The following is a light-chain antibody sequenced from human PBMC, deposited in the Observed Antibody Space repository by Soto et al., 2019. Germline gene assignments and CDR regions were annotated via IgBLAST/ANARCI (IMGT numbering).Light chain of an antibody. CDR1: QSIYNY. CDR3: QQGYSTIT. CDR2: AAS. Sequence: DIQLTHSPSSLSTSVGDRVTITCRVSQSIYNYLNWYQQIPGKAPKLLIYAASSLQSGVPSRFSGSGSGTDFTLTISSLQTEDFATYYCQQGYSTITFGLGTRLEIK. V-gene: IGKV1-39*01. J-gene: IGKJ5*01.